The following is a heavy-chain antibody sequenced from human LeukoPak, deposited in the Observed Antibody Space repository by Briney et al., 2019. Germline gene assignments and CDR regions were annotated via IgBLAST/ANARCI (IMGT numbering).Heavy chain of an antibody. D-gene: IGHD1-14*01. J-gene: IGHJ3*02. CDR2: IYSSGST. CDR1: GGSISTYY. Sequence: NASETLSLTCTLSGGSISTYYWSWIRQSPGKGLEWIGYIYSSGSTNYNPSLKSRVTISVDTSKNQFSLKLNSATAADTAVYYCARSAGREDFAFDIWGQGTMVTVSS. CDR3: ARSAGREDFAFDI. V-gene: IGHV4-59*08.